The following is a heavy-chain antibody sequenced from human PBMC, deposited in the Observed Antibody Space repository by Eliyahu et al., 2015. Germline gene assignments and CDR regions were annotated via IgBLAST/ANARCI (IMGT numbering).Heavy chain of an antibody. J-gene: IGHJ4*02. CDR3: ATYYYGSRGDLTFDY. V-gene: IGHV3-30*02. CDR1: GFTFXXYG. CDR2: IRYDGSNK. D-gene: IGHD3-10*01. Sequence: QVQLVESGGGVVQPGGSLRXSXXASGFTFXXYGMHWVRQAPGKGRGGVAFIRYDGSNKYYADSVKGRFTISRDNSKNTLYLQMNSLRAEDTAVYYCATYYYGSRGDLTFDYWGQGTLVTVSS.